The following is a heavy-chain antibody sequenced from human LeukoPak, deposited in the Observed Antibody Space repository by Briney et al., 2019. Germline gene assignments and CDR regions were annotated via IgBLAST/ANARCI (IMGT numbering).Heavy chain of an antibody. CDR3: ARDPAYCGGDC. CDR2: IYSGGGT. CDR1: GFTVNNNY. V-gene: IGHV3-66*02. J-gene: IGHJ4*02. Sequence: GGSLRLSCAASGFTVNNNYVNWVRQAPGEGLEWVSGIYSGGGTHYADSVKGRFTISRDNSKNTLYLQMNSLRAEDTAVYYCARDPAYCGGDCWGQGTLVTVSS. D-gene: IGHD2-21*01.